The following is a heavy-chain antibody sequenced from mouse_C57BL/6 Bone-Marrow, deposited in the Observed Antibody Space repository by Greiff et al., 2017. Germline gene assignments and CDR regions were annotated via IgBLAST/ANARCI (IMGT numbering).Heavy chain of an antibody. CDR2: ISGGGGNT. CDR1: GFTFSSYT. Sequence: EVKVVESGGGLVKPGGSLKLSCAASGFTFSSYTMSWVRQTPEKRLQWVAAISGGGGNTYYPDSVQGRFTISRDNDKNTLYLQMSSLRSEDTALYYCSRQVTTVLATKYFDVWGTGTTVTVSS. CDR3: SRQVTTVLATKYFDV. D-gene: IGHD1-1*01. J-gene: IGHJ1*03. V-gene: IGHV5-9*01.